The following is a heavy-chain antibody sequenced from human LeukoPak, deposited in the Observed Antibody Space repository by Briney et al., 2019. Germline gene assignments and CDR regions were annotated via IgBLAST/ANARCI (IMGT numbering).Heavy chain of an antibody. CDR1: GGSFSGYY. V-gene: IGHV4-34*01. J-gene: IGHJ5*02. CDR3: ARHDKYSSSWYGSQGWFDP. D-gene: IGHD6-13*01. Sequence: SETLSLTCAVYGGSFSGYYWSWIRQPPGKGLEWIGEINHSGSTNYNPSLKSRVTISVDTSKNQFSLKLSSVTAADTAVYHCARHDKYSSSWYGSQGWFDPWGQGTLVTVSS. CDR2: INHSGST.